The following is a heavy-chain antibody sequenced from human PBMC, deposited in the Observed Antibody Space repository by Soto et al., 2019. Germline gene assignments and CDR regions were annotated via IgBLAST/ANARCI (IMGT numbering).Heavy chain of an antibody. D-gene: IGHD3-22*01. J-gene: IGHJ5*02. CDR2: KSDTGST. Sequence: SETPSLTCTVSDGSSSGGYYWTWIPHLPGKGQEWIGPKSDTGSTPYNPSLKSRLTVSVDKAQNQFSLNLSSVTAADTAVYYCASRDRSGFSYCLDTWCQGTLVTVSS. CDR1: DGSSSGGYY. V-gene: IGHV4-31*03. CDR3: ASRDRSGFSYCLDT.